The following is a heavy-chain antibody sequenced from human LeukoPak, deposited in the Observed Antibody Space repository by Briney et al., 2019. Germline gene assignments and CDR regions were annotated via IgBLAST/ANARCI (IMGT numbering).Heavy chain of an antibody. Sequence: GGSLRLSCAASGFTFSSYAMSWVRQAPGKGLEWVSGISGSDDRTYYATSVKGRFTISRDNSKNTVYLQMNSLRDEDTAVYYCAKGRGELSLAGLDYWGQGTLVTVSS. CDR1: GFTFSSYA. CDR2: ISGSDDRT. D-gene: IGHD3-16*02. V-gene: IGHV3-23*01. CDR3: AKGRGELSLAGLDY. J-gene: IGHJ4*02.